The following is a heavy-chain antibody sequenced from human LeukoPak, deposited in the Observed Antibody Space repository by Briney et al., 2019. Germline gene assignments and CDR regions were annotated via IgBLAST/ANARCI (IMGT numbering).Heavy chain of an antibody. CDR1: GFTLSTHA. J-gene: IGHJ3*02. V-gene: IGHV3-30-3*01. Sequence: GGSLRFSCAASGFTLSTHAMHWVRQAPGKGLGWMAVISYDGGNEDYADSVKGRFTISRDTSKNTLYLHMNSLRVEDTAVYYCARGTLLDKDAFDIWGQGTMVTVSS. CDR3: ARGTLLDKDAFDI. CDR2: ISYDGGNE.